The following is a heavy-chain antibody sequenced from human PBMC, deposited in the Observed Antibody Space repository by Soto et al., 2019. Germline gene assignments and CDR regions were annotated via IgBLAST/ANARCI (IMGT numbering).Heavy chain of an antibody. Sequence: GGSLRLSCATSGCRFSSYGMHWVRQAPGKGLEWVAVMSYDGSKKYYADSVKGRFIISRDNSKNTLYVQMNSQRTEDTAVYYCAKDRLRAGGLVPISLDAFGFWGRGTMGTVS. CDR3: AKDRLRAGGLVPISLDAFGF. D-gene: IGHD6-19*01. CDR1: GCRFSSYG. V-gene: IGHV3-30*18. J-gene: IGHJ3*01. CDR2: MSYDGSKK.